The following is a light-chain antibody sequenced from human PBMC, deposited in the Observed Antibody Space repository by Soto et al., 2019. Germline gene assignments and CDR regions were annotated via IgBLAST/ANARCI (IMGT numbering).Light chain of an antibody. CDR3: QQYSTFFWT. Sequence: DIQMTQSPSTLSASVGDRVTITCRASQSISSWLAWYQQKPGKAPKLLIYDASSLESGVPSRFSGSGSGTEFTLTISSLQPDDFATYYCQQYSTFFWTFGPGTKVDIK. J-gene: IGKJ1*01. V-gene: IGKV1-5*01. CDR1: QSISSW. CDR2: DAS.